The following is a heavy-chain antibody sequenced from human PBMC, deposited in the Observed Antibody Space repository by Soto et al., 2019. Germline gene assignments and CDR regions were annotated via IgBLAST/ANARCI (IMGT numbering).Heavy chain of an antibody. J-gene: IGHJ2*01. CDR3: ARVLDSSWYFDI. CDR2: VYYTGVT. D-gene: IGHD6-13*01. V-gene: IGHV4-61*01. CDR1: GGSLNTDSSY. Sequence: SETLSLTCTVSGGSLNTDSSYWTWVRQPPGGGLEYLGYVYYTGVTNYNPSLKSRVTISLDMSKSQFFLTLSSVTPADTATYYCARVLDSSWYFDIWGRGTLVTVSS.